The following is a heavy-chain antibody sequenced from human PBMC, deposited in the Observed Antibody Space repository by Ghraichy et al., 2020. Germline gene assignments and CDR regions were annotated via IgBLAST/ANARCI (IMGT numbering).Heavy chain of an antibody. CDR2: ISAYNGNT. V-gene: IGHV1-18*01. CDR1: GYTFTSYG. CDR3: AREGSSGWARPDYYYGMDV. D-gene: IGHD6-19*01. J-gene: IGHJ6*02. Sequence: ASVKVSCKASGYTFTSYGISWVRQAPGQGLEWMGWISAYNGNTNYAQKLQGRVTMTTDTSTSTAYMELRSLRSDDTAVSYCAREGSSGWARPDYYYGMDVWGQGTTVTVSS.